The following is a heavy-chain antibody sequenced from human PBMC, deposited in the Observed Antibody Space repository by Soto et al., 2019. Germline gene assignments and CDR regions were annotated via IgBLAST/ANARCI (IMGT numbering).Heavy chain of an antibody. CDR3: ARGTVVVTAIRRYYYGMDV. CDR2: IIPIFGTA. CDR1: GGTFSSYA. D-gene: IGHD2-21*02. Sequence: SVKVSCKASGGTFSSYAISWVRQAPGQGLEWMGGIIPIFGTANYAQKFQGRVTITADESTSTAYMELSSLRSEDTAVYYCARGTVVVTAIRRYYYGMDVCGQGTTVTVSS. V-gene: IGHV1-69*13. J-gene: IGHJ6*02.